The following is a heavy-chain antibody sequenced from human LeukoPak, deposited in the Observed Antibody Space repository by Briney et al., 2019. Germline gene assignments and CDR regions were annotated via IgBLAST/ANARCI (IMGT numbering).Heavy chain of an antibody. Sequence: GGSLRLSCAASGFTFSSYAMSWVRQAPGKGLEWVSLMYGGGSTYYADSVKGRFSISRDNSKNTLYLQMNSLRAEDTAVYYCARGWIDNSGWYPYYFDYWGQGTLVTVSS. J-gene: IGHJ4*02. D-gene: IGHD6-19*01. CDR1: GFTFSSYA. CDR3: ARGWIDNSGWYPYYFDY. CDR2: MYGGGST. V-gene: IGHV3-66*01.